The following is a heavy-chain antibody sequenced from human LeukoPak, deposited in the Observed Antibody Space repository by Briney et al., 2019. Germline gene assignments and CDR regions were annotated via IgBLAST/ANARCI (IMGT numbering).Heavy chain of an antibody. CDR2: NSGRGDST. D-gene: IGHD6-19*01. J-gene: IGHJ4*02. Sequence: GGSLRLSCAASGFTFSSYAMTWVRQAPGKGLEWVSTNSGRGDSTYYADSVKGRFTISRDNSKNTLYLQMNSLRADDTAVYYCAKDKSGYSGGWSFDYWGQGTLVTVSS. V-gene: IGHV3-23*01. CDR3: AKDKSGYSGGWSFDY. CDR1: GFTFSSYA.